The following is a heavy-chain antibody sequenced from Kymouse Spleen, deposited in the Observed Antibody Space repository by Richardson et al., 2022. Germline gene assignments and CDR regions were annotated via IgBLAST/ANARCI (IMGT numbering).Heavy chain of an antibody. CDR3: AKDHSSSFDY. CDR2: ISWNSGSI. CDR1: GFTFDDYA. Sequence: EVQLVESGGGLVQPGRSLRLSCAASGFTFDDYAMHWVRQAPGKGLEWVSGISWNSGSIGYADSVKGRFTISRDNAKNSLYLQMNSLRAEDTALYYCAKDHSSSFDYWGQGTLVTVSS. D-gene: IGHD6-13*01. J-gene: IGHJ4*02. V-gene: IGHV3-9*01.